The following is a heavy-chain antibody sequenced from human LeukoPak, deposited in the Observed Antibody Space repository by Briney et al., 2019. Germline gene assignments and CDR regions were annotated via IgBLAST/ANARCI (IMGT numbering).Heavy chain of an antibody. J-gene: IGHJ4*02. V-gene: IGHV1-8*01. CDR2: MNPNSGNT. CDR1: GYTFTSYD. D-gene: IGHD6-19*01. Sequence: ASVKVSCKASGYTFTSYDINWVRQATGQGLEWMGWMNPNSGNTGYAQKFQGGVTMTRNTSISTAYMELSSLRSEDTAVYYCARIKSEGSGWGLDYYFDYWGQGTLVTVSS. CDR3: ARIKSEGSGWGLDYYFDY.